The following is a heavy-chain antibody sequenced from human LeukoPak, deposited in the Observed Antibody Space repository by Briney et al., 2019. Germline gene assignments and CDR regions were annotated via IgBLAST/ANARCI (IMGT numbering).Heavy chain of an antibody. CDR1: GFTFYTYS. CDR3: ARGGGASDYYYYMDV. D-gene: IGHD3-16*01. V-gene: IGHV3-53*01. Sequence: GGSLRLSCAASGFTFYTYSMNWVRQAPGKGLEWVSVIYSGGSTYYADSVKGRFTISRDNSKNTLYLQMNSLRAEDTAVYYCARGGGASDYYYYMDVWGKGTTVTISS. J-gene: IGHJ6*03. CDR2: IYSGGST.